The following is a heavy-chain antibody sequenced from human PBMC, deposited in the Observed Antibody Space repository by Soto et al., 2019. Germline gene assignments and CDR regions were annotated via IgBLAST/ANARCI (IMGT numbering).Heavy chain of an antibody. CDR3: AREDDSGYLVA. CDR2: ISSSRSYI. Sequence: VQLVESGGGLVKPGGSLRLSCAASGNTLSSYGMHCVRQAPGKGLEWVSSISSSRSYIYYADSVKGRFTISRDNAKNSLYLQMNSLRAEDTAVFYCAREDDSGYLVAWGQGTLVTVSS. V-gene: IGHV3-21*01. J-gene: IGHJ5*02. D-gene: IGHD3-22*01. CDR1: GNTLSSYG.